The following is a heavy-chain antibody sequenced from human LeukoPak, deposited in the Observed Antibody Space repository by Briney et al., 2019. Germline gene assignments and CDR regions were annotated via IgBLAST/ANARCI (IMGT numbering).Heavy chain of an antibody. V-gene: IGHV1-8*03. CDR1: GYTFTSFD. D-gene: IGHD3-22*01. J-gene: IGHJ4*02. CDR2: MNPYTGKT. Sequence: GASVKVSCKTSGYTFTSFDINWVRQAAGQGLEWLGWMNPYTGKTGYAQKFQGRVTFTGDTSIRTAYMEVSSLTSEDTAVYYCARAPSPYYYDSGAYYSDYWGQGTLVTVSS. CDR3: ARAPSPYYYDSGAYYSDY.